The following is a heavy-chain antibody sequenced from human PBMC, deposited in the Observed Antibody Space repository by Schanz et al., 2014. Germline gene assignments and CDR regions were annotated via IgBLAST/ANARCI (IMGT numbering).Heavy chain of an antibody. V-gene: IGHV3-23*01. CDR3: AKSDAFDI. Sequence: EVQLLESGGGLVQPGGSLRLSCAASGFTFSSYAMNWVRQAPGKGLEWVSGFDAHDGRAYYADSVKGRFTISRDNSKNTLYLQMNSLRAEDTAVYYCAKSDAFDIWGQGTLXTVSS. CDR2: FDAHDGRA. CDR1: GFTFSSYA. J-gene: IGHJ3*02.